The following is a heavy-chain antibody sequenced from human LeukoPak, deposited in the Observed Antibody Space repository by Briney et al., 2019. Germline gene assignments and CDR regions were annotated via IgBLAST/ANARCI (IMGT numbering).Heavy chain of an antibody. V-gene: IGHV3-21*01. CDR3: ARDTLEYSNSPDALDI. J-gene: IGHJ3*02. Sequence: PGGSLRLSCAASGFTFNSHSMNWVRQAPGKGLEWVSSISTSSSYIYYADSVKGRFTISRDNAKNSLYMQMESLRDEDTAIYYCARDTLEYSNSPDALDIWGQGTMVTVSS. CDR1: GFTFNSHS. D-gene: IGHD4-23*01. CDR2: ISTSSSYI.